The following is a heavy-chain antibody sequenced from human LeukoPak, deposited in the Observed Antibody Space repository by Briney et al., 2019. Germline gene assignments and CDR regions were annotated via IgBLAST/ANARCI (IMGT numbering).Heavy chain of an antibody. Sequence: GGSLRLSCVVSGFIFSDYWMSWVRQAPGKGLEWVANIKQDGSAKHYVDSVKGRFTISRDNAKNSLYLQMNSLRAEDTAVYYCAREGFRSHSGYYYYDMDVWGQGTTVTVSS. CDR3: AREGFRSHSGYYYYDMDV. V-gene: IGHV3-7*01. CDR1: GFIFSDYW. J-gene: IGHJ6*02. CDR2: IKQDGSAK. D-gene: IGHD6-25*01.